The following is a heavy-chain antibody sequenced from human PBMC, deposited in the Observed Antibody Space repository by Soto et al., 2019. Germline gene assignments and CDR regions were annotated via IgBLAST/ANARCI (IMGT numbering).Heavy chain of an antibody. J-gene: IGHJ4*02. CDR1: GFTFSFRG. CDR2: ISPRSETT. V-gene: IGHV3-48*02. D-gene: IGHD5-18*01. Sequence: LRLSCAASGFTFSFRGMTWVRQAPGKGLEWVSYISPRSETTYYADSVKGRFTISRDSARNSLYLQMNSLRDEDTAVYYCARVDGPTMVTHYLDFWGQGTLVTVSS. CDR3: ARVDGPTMVTHYLDF.